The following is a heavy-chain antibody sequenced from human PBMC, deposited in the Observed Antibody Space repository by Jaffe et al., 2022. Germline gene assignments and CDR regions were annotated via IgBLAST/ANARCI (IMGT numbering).Heavy chain of an antibody. CDR1: GFTFSSYS. CDR3: ARLGVVAVGYFDY. J-gene: IGHJ4*02. CDR2: ISSSSSTI. D-gene: IGHD2-15*01. Sequence: EVQLVESGGGLVQPGGSLRLSCAASGFTFSSYSMNWVRQAPGKGLEWVSYISSSSSTIYYADSVKGRFTISRDNAKNSLYLQMNSLRAEDTAVYYCARLGVVAVGYFDYWGQGTLVTVSS. V-gene: IGHV3-48*01.